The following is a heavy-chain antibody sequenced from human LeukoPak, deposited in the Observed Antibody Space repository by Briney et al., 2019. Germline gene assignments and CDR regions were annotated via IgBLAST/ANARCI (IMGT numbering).Heavy chain of an antibody. V-gene: IGHV3-33*05. D-gene: IGHD2-21*01. J-gene: IGHJ4*02. CDR3: ARELSQIVWGGLDY. CDR2: IQNDASTE. CDR1: GFILSHYG. Sequence: GGSLRLSCAASGFILSHYGMHWVRQAPGKGLEWVAVIQNDASTENFADSVKGRLTISRDNSKNTVFLQMNSLRVEDTAVYYCARELSQIVWGGLDYGGQGTLVSVSS.